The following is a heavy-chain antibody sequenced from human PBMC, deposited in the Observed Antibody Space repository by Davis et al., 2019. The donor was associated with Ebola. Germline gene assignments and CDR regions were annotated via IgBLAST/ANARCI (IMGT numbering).Heavy chain of an antibody. CDR1: GGSISSYY. CDR2: IYYSGST. Sequence: SETLSLTCTVSGGSISSYYWSWIRQPQGKGLEWIGYIYYSGSTNYNPSLKSRVTISVDTSKNQFSLKLSSVTAADTAVYYCARLVYYYGMDVWGQGTTVTVSS. V-gene: IGHV4-59*08. CDR3: ARLVYYYGMDV. J-gene: IGHJ6*02.